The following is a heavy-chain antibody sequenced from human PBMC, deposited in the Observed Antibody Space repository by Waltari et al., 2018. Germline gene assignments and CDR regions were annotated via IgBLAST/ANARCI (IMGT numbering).Heavy chain of an antibody. Sequence: QVQLVQSGAEMKTPGASVTLSCMASGYTVFAYPLPWVRQAPGQRLEWMGWITSNDNTKYAQTFQGRVTITRDRSASTTYMDLSSLRSEDTAVYYCASGRERSYGSANYYQLDYWGQGTLVTVSS. D-gene: IGHD3-10*01. CDR2: ITSNDNT. CDR1: GYTVFAYP. V-gene: IGHV1-3*01. J-gene: IGHJ4*02. CDR3: ASGRERSYGSANYYQLDY.